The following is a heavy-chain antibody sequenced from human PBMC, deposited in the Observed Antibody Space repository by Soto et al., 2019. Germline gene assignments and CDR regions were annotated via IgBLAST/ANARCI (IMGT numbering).Heavy chain of an antibody. V-gene: IGHV4-34*01. D-gene: IGHD6-6*01. CDR2: INHDGST. Sequence: SESLSLTCAVYGGSFSGYYLSWIRQPPGKXLEWVGEINHDGSTNYNPSVKSRVTISIDTSKNTFSLKLNSVTAADTAVYYCARGLSIAARRVYYYYGMDVWGQGTMVTVSS. CDR1: GGSFSGYY. J-gene: IGHJ6*02. CDR3: ARGLSIAARRVYYYYGMDV.